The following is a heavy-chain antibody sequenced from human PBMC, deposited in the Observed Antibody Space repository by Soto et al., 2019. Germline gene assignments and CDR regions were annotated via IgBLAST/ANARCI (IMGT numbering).Heavy chain of an antibody. D-gene: IGHD4-17*01. Sequence: ASVKVSCKASGYTFTSYGISWVRQAPGQGLEWMGWISAYNGNTNYAQKLQGRVTMTTDTSTSTAYMELRSLRSDDTAVYYCAIISTVTTDFDYWGQGTLVTVSS. J-gene: IGHJ4*02. CDR1: GYTFTSYG. CDR3: AIISTVTTDFDY. V-gene: IGHV1-18*01. CDR2: ISAYNGNT.